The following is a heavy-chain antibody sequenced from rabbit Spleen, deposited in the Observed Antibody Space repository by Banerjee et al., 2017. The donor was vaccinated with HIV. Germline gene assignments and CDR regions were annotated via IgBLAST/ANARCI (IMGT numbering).Heavy chain of an antibody. Sequence: QEQLEESGGDLVKPEGSLTLTCTASGFSFSYNYHMCWVRQAPGKGLEWIACIWIGGNKIYYASWAKGRFTLSKTSSTTVTLQMTSLTAADAATYFCARDSTAYGTTNSRSLDLWGPGTLVTVS. V-gene: IGHV1S45*01. CDR2: IWIGGNKI. CDR3: ARDSTAYGTTNSRSLDL. D-gene: IGHD6-1*01. CDR1: GFSFSYNYH. J-gene: IGHJ6*01.